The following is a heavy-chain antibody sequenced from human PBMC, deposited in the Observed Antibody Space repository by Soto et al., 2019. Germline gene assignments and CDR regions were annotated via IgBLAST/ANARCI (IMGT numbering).Heavy chain of an antibody. V-gene: IGHV3-23*01. CDR3: AKRSSSSTFDY. Sequence: EVQLLEPGGGLVQPGESLSLSCAASGFTFSSYAMSWVRQAPGKGLEWVSVISGSDDSTYYADSVKGRFTISRDNSKNTLYLQMNSLRAEDTAVYYCAKRSSSSTFDYWGQGTLVTVSS. D-gene: IGHD6-6*01. CDR2: ISGSDDST. CDR1: GFTFSSYA. J-gene: IGHJ4*02.